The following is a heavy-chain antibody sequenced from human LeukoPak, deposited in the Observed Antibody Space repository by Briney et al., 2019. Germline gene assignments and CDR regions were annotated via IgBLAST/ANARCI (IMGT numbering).Heavy chain of an antibody. CDR1: GYTFTSYG. J-gene: IGHJ6*03. CDR3: ARGYYGSGSYYYYYYYMDV. Sequence: ASVKVSCKASGYTFTSYGISWVRQAPGQGLEWMGWISAYNGNTNYAQKLQGRVTMTTDTSTSTAYMELRSLRSDDTAVYYCARGYYGSGSYYYYYYYMDVWGKGTTVTVSS. CDR2: ISAYNGNT. D-gene: IGHD3-10*01. V-gene: IGHV1-18*01.